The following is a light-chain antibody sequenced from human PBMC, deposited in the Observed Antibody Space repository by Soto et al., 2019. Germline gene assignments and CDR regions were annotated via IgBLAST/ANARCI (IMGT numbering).Light chain of an antibody. Sequence: ETVMTQSEATLFVSPGERATLSCRASQSIHTNLAWYQQKPGQPPRLLIYGASTRVTGIPTRFSGSGSGTEFTLTISSLQSEDFAVYYCQQYNNWPRTFGQGTKVEIK. CDR1: QSIHTN. J-gene: IGKJ1*01. V-gene: IGKV3-15*01. CDR3: QQYNNWPRT. CDR2: GAS.